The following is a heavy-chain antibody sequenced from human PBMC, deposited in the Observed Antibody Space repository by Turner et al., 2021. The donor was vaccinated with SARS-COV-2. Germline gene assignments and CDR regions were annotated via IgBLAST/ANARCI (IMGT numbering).Heavy chain of an antibody. J-gene: IGHJ4*02. CDR1: GFTFSNDG. CDR2: IWIDRSNK. D-gene: IGHD6-13*01. CDR3: TKEGDAIAAAGSLDY. Sequence: QVPLVESGGGVVQPGRSLRLSCAASGFTFSNDGIHWVRQGPGKGLGWVVVIWIDRSNKYYADSVKGRFTISKDNSKNTLYLQMNSLRAEDTAVYYCTKEGDAIAAAGSLDYWGQGTLVTVSS. V-gene: IGHV3-33*06.